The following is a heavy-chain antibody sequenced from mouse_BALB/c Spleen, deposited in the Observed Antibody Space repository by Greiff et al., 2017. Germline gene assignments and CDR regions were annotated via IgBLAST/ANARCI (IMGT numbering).Heavy chain of an antibody. CDR2: ISYSGST. D-gene: IGHD2-1*01. CDR3: ARRGNGNYDDAMDY. V-gene: IGHV3-2*02. Sequence: EVQLQESGPGLVKPSQSLSLTCTVTGYSITSDYAWNWIRQFPGNKLEWMGYISYSGSTSYNPSLKSRISITRDTSKNQFFLQLNSVTTEDTATYYCARRGNGNYDDAMDYWGQGTSVTVSS. J-gene: IGHJ4*01. CDR1: GYSITSDYA.